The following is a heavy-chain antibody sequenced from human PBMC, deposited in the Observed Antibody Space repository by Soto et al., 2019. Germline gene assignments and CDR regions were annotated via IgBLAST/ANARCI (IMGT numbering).Heavy chain of an antibody. V-gene: IGHV3-21*01. D-gene: IGHD5-18*01. CDR1: GFTFSSYS. Sequence: GGSLRLSCAASGFTFSSYSMNWVRQAPGKGLEWVSSISSSCRYIYYADSMKGRFTISRDNAKNSLYLQMNSLRAEDTAVYYCARKWTAMPHPDSAFDIWGQGKMVTPSS. CDR3: ARKWTAMPHPDSAFDI. J-gene: IGHJ3*02. CDR2: ISSSCRYI.